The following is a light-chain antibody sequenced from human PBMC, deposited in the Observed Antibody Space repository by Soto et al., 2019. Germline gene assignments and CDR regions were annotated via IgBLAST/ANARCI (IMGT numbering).Light chain of an antibody. V-gene: IGLV2-14*01. Sequence: QSALTQPASVSGSPGQTITISCTGAVSEVAAYTYVSWYQQHPGKGPKLIIYDVSNRPLGVSNRFSGSKSGTTASLTISGLQAEDEADYYCSSFTRIVGLFGGGTKVTV. CDR2: DVS. CDR1: VSEVAAYTY. J-gene: IGLJ3*02. CDR3: SSFTRIVGL.